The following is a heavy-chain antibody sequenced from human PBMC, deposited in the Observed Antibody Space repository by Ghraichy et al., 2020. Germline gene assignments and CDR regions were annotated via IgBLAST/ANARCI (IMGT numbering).Heavy chain of an antibody. J-gene: IGHJ3*01. V-gene: IGHV4-34*12. D-gene: IGHD6-13*01. CDR1: GGSFSDYF. CDR2: IIHSGST. CDR3: ARYSSNSYDDAFDS. Sequence: SETLSLTCAVFGGSFSDYFWSWIRQPPGKGLEWIGEIIHSGSTKYNPSLKSRVTISVDTSKNQFSLKLNSVIAADTAVYYCARYSSNSYDDAFDSWGRGTLVTVSS.